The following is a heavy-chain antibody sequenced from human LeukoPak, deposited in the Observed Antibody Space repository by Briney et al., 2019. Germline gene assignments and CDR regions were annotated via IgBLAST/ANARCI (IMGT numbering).Heavy chain of an antibody. V-gene: IGHV4-31*11. J-gene: IGHJ4*02. CDR2: IYYSGST. Sequence: SETLSLTCAVYGGSFSGYYWSWIRQHPGKGLEWIGYIYYSGSTYYNPSLKSRVTISVDTSKNQFSLKLSSVTAADTAVYYCARDPRLVDTAMVWGQGTLVTVSS. D-gene: IGHD5-18*01. CDR1: GGSFSGYY. CDR3: ARDPRLVDTAMV.